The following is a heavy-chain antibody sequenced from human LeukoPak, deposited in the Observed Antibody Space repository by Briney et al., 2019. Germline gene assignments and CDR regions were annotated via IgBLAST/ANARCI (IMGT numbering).Heavy chain of an antibody. Sequence: ASVEVSCKASGYTFTSYGISWVRQAPGQGLEWMGWISAYNGNTNYAQKLQGRVTMTTDTSTSAAYMELRSLRSDDTAVYYCARWDYYDSSGLYYFDYWGQGTLVTVSS. D-gene: IGHD3-22*01. J-gene: IGHJ4*02. CDR2: ISAYNGNT. CDR1: GYTFTSYG. CDR3: ARWDYYDSSGLYYFDY. V-gene: IGHV1-18*01.